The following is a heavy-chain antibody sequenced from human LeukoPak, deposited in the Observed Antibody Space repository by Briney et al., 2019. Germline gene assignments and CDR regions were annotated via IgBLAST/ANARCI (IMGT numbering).Heavy chain of an antibody. V-gene: IGHV4-38-2*01. CDR3: ARYRYGGPADY. D-gene: IGHD3-16*02. CDR1: GSAIRSGFY. Sequence: SDTLSLTCAVSGSAIRSGFYWGWLRPPPGKELEWIGSIYHGGSTYSTPSLKSRVTISVDTSKNHFSLSLNSVTVADTAVYYGARYRYGGPADYWGPG. CDR2: IYHGGST. J-gene: IGHJ4*02.